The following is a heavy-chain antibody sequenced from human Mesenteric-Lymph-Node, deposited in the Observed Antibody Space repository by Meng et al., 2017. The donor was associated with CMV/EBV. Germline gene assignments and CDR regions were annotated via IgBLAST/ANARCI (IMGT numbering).Heavy chain of an antibody. D-gene: IGHD6-13*01. J-gene: IGHJ6*02. Sequence: SETLSLTCAVSGGSISNDNWWSWVRQPPGKGLEWIGEIYHSGSTNYNPSLKSRVTISVDKSKNQFSLKLSSVTAADTAVYYCAREDGEYSSSWYYYYYGMDVWGQGTTVTVSS. V-gene: IGHV4-4*02. CDR3: AREDGEYSSSWYYYYYGMDV. CDR1: GGSISNDNW. CDR2: IYHSGST.